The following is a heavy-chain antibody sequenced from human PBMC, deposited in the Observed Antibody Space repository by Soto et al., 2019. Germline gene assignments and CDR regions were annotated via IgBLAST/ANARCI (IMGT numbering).Heavy chain of an antibody. CDR3: TTDYITMIAVVNTEAPDY. Sequence: PGGSLRLSCAASGVTFSNAWMSWVRQAPGKGLEWVGRIKSKTDGGTTDYAAPVKGRFTISRDDSKNTLYLQMNSLKTEDTAVYYCTTDYITMIAVVNTEAPDYWGQGTLVTVSS. V-gene: IGHV3-15*01. CDR1: GVTFSNAW. CDR2: IKSKTDGGTT. D-gene: IGHD3-22*01. J-gene: IGHJ4*02.